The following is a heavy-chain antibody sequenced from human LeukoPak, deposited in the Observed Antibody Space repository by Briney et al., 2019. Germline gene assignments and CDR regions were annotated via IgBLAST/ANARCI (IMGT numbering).Heavy chain of an antibody. V-gene: IGHV1-69*05. J-gene: IGHJ4*02. Sequence: GSSVKVSCKASGGTFSSYAISWVRQAPGQGLEWMGRIIPIFGTANYAQKCQGRVTITTDESTSTAYMELSSLRSEDAAVYYCAKGRYYFDYWGQGTLVTVSS. CDR1: GGTFSSYA. CDR2: IIPIFGTA. CDR3: AKGRYYFDY.